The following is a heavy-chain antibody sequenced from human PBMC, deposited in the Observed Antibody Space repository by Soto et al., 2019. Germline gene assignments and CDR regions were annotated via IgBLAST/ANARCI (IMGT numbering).Heavy chain of an antibody. D-gene: IGHD3-16*02. Sequence: QVQLVQSGAEVKKPGSSVKVSCKASGGTFSSYAISWVRQAPGQGLEWMGGIIPIFGTANYAQKFQGRVTISADESTSTAYMELSSLRSEDTAVYYCGILSRFWGSYRSLLVVPVWGQGTLVTVSS. CDR2: IIPIFGTA. J-gene: IGHJ4*02. CDR3: GILSRFWGSYRSLLVVPV. CDR1: GGTFSSYA. V-gene: IGHV1-69*01.